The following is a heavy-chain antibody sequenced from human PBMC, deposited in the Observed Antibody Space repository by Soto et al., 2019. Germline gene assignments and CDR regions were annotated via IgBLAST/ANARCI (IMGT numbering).Heavy chain of an antibody. Sequence: SETLSLTCTVSGGSISSYHWSWIRQSPGQGLEWIGYVFYTGSTKYNPALKRRVTISVDTSKNQFSLKLSSVSAADTGLYYCARSYSGTVYGYETWGQGILVTVSS. V-gene: IGHV4-59*01. CDR1: GGSISSYH. CDR3: ARSYSGTVYGYET. CDR2: VFYTGST. D-gene: IGHD1-26*01. J-gene: IGHJ5*02.